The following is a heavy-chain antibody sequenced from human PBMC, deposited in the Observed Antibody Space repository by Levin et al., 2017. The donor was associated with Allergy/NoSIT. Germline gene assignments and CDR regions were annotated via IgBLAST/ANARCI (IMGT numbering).Heavy chain of an antibody. Sequence: GGSLRLSCAASGFTFNDYAMHWVRQAPGKGLEWVSGIIWNSESMGYADSVKGRFTISRDNAENSLYLQMNSLRPEDTAVYYCAKDIYLGQWAAQYVMDVWGQGTAVTVSS. D-gene: IGHD6-19*01. CDR2: IIWNSESM. CDR1: GFTFNDYA. V-gene: IGHV3-9*01. CDR3: AKDIYLGQWAAQYVMDV. J-gene: IGHJ6*02.